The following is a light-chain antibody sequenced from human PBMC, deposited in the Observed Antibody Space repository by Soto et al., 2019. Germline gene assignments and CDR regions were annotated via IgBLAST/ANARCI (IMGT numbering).Light chain of an antibody. CDR2: GAS. CDR3: QQYGSSPLT. V-gene: IGKV3-20*01. J-gene: IGKJ4*01. Sequence: EIVLTQSPGTLSLSPGERATLSCRASQSVSSSYLAWYQQKPGQAPRLLIYGASSRATGIPDRFSGSGSGTDFTLTISRLEPDVFAVYYCQQYGSSPLTFGGGTKLDIK. CDR1: QSVSSSY.